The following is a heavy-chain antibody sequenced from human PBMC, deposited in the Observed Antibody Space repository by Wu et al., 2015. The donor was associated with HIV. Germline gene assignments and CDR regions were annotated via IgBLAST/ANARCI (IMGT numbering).Heavy chain of an antibody. CDR2: IIPIFGTA. Sequence: QVQLVQSGAEVKKPGSSVKVSCKASGGTFSSYAISWVRQAPGQGLEWMGRIIPIFGTANYAQKFQGRVTITADESTSTAYMELSSLRSEDTAVYYCAGGRRITMIVVVMIAFDIVGPRDKWSPSLQ. V-gene: IGHV1-69*13. J-gene: IGHJ3*02. D-gene: IGHD3-22*01. CDR3: AGGRRITMIVVVMIAFDI. CDR1: GGTFSSYA.